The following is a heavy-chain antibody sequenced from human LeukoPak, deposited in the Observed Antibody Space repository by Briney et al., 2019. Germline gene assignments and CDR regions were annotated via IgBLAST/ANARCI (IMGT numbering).Heavy chain of an antibody. CDR2: ISGSGGST. CDR3: AKRRVAGTSDYYYGMDV. Sequence: GGSLRLSCAASGFTFSSYPMSWVRQAPGKGLEWVSGISGSGGSTYYADSVKGRFTIPRDNSKNTLYLQMNSLRAEDTAVYYCAKRRVAGTSDYYYGMDVWGQGTTVTVSS. D-gene: IGHD6-19*01. CDR1: GFTFSSYP. J-gene: IGHJ6*02. V-gene: IGHV3-23*01.